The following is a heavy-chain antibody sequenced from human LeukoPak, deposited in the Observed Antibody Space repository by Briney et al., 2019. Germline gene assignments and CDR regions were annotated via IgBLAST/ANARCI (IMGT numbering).Heavy chain of an antibody. Sequence: SETLSLTCAVYGGSFSGYYWSWIRPPPGKGLEWIGEINHSGSTNYNPSLKSRVTISVDTSKNQFSLKLSSVTAADTAVYYCARARSGWLFDYWGQGTLVTVSS. CDR1: GGSFSGYY. J-gene: IGHJ4*02. D-gene: IGHD6-19*01. V-gene: IGHV4-34*01. CDR3: ARARSGWLFDY. CDR2: INHSGST.